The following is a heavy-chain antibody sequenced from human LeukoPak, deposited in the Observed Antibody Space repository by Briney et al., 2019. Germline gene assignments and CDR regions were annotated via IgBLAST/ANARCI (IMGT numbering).Heavy chain of an antibody. J-gene: IGHJ4*02. CDR1: GGSISSGGYS. V-gene: IGHV4-30-2*01. D-gene: IGHD6-19*01. CDR2: IYHSGST. CDR3: ARQVVAVAGTGYFDY. Sequence: KASETLSLTCAVSGGSISSGGYSWSWIRQPPGKGLEWIGYIYHSGSTYYNPSLKSRVTISVDRSKNQFSLKLSSVTAADTAVYFCARQVVAVAGTGYFDYWGQGTLVTVSS.